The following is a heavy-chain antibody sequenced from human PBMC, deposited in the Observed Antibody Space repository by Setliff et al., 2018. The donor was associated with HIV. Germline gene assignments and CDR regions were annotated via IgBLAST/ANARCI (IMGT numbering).Heavy chain of an antibody. CDR3: ARGNGYSYGLMSAFDI. V-gene: IGHV4-39*07. D-gene: IGHD5-18*01. Sequence: SETLSLTCTVSGGSVSNSLYYWAWIRQPPGKGLEWIGTIYYSGSTQYNPSFKSRVTISLDTSKNRFSLKLSSVTAADTAVYYCARGNGYSYGLMSAFDIWGQGTMVTVS. J-gene: IGHJ3*02. CDR1: GGSVSNSLYY. CDR2: IYYSGST.